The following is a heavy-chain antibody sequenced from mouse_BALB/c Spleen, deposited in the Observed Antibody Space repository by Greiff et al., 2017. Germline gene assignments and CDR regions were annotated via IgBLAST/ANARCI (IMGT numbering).Heavy chain of an antibody. CDR1: GFNIKDTY. V-gene: IGHV14-3*02. J-gene: IGHJ4*01. CDR3: ARRYGSSYLYAMDY. CDR2: IDPANGNT. Sequence: LVESGAELVKPGASVKLSCTASGFNIKDTYMHWVKQRPEQGLEWIGRIDPANGNTKYDPKFQGKATITADTSSNTAYLQLSSLTSEDTAVYYCARRYGSSYLYAMDYWGQGTSVTVSS. D-gene: IGHD1-1*01.